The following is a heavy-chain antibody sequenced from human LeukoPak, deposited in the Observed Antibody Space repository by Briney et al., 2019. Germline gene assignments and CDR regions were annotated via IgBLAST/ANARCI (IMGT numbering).Heavy chain of an antibody. Sequence: GGSLRLSCAASGFTFSNHGMLWVRQAPGKGLEWVAFIRYDGSNQYYADSVKGRFTISRDSSKNTLYLQMNSLRDEDTAVYYCAKEVGVTTRGSFAYWGQGTLVAVSS. J-gene: IGHJ4*02. V-gene: IGHV3-30*02. D-gene: IGHD1-26*01. CDR1: GFTFSNHG. CDR2: IRYDGSNQ. CDR3: AKEVGVTTRGSFAY.